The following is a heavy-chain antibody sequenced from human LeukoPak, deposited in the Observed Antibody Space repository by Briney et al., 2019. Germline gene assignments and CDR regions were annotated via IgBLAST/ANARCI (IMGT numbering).Heavy chain of an antibody. CDR2: IYYSGST. Sequence: PSETLSLTCTVSGGSISSYYWSWIRQPPGKGLEWIGYIYYSGSTNYNPSLKSRVTISVDSSKNQFSLKLSSVTAADTAVYYCARDRLGLPMDVWGQGTTVTVSS. J-gene: IGHJ6*02. CDR3: ARDRLGLPMDV. V-gene: IGHV4-59*01. D-gene: IGHD6-6*01. CDR1: GGSISSYY.